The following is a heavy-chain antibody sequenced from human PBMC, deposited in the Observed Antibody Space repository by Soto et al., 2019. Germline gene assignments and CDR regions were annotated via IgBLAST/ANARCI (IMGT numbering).Heavy chain of an antibody. J-gene: IGHJ4*02. CDR3: ATGEWELPHF. CDR1: GGIFSNDP. CDR2: IIPAIGKP. Sequence: QVQLVQSGAEMKKPGFSVKVSCKASGGIFSNDPISWVRQAPGQGLEWMGGIIPAIGKPDYAQKYQDRVTIAADESTSTAYMELTNLVSQDTAVYYCATGEWELPHFWGQGTLVTVSS. V-gene: IGHV1-69*01. D-gene: IGHD1-7*01.